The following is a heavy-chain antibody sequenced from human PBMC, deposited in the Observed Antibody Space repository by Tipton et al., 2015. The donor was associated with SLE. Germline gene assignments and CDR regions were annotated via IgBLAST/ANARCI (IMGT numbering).Heavy chain of an antibody. CDR3: AKDRYGTSGYFES. D-gene: IGHD1-1*01. CDR2: IWFDGSNE. V-gene: IGHV3-30*02. J-gene: IGHJ4*02. Sequence: SLRLSCAASGFTFSSYGMHWVRQAPGKGLEWVAIIWFDGSNEYFADSVKGRFTISRDNFKNTLYLQMNNLRTEDTAVYYCAKDRYGTSGYFESWGQGTLVTVSS. CDR1: GFTFSSYG.